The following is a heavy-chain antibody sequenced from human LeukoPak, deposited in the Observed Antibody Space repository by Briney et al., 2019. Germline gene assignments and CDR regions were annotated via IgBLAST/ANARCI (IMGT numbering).Heavy chain of an antibody. CDR3: ARDDVAGPFDY. V-gene: IGHV4-61*10. J-gene: IGHJ4*02. CDR1: GDSISSGSYY. Sequence: SQTLSLTCTVSGDSISSGSYYWSSIRQPAGKGLGWVGYIYYSGSTNYNPSLKSRVAISVDPSKNQFSLKLSSVTAADTAVYYCARDDVAGPFDYWGQGTLVTVSS. D-gene: IGHD6-19*01. CDR2: IYYSGST.